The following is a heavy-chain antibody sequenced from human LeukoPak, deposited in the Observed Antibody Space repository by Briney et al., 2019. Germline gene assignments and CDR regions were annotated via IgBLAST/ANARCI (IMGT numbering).Heavy chain of an antibody. D-gene: IGHD6-19*01. CDR1: GGSISSYN. J-gene: IGHJ4*02. CDR2: IYYTGST. Sequence: ASETLSLTCTVSGGSISSYNWNWIRQPPGKGLEWIGNIYYTGSTNYNPSFKCRVTISVDTSKNQFSLKVSSVTAADTAAFYCARGASGWYWIDYWGLGTLVTVS. CDR3: ARGASGWYWIDY. V-gene: IGHV4-59*01.